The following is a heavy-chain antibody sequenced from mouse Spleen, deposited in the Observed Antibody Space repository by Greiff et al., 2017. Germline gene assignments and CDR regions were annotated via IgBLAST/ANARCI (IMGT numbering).Heavy chain of an antibody. CDR2: FYPGSGSI. CDR3: ARHEGGSLMITTGYAMDY. D-gene: IGHD2-4*01. J-gene: IGHJ4*01. Sequence: QVQLKESGAELVKPGASVKLSCKASGYTFTEYTIHWVKQRSGQGLEWIGWFYPGSGSIKYNEKFKDKATLTADKSSSTVYMELSRLTSEDSAVYFCARHEGGSLMITTGYAMDYWGQGTSVTVSS. CDR1: GYTFTEYT. V-gene: IGHV1-62-2*01.